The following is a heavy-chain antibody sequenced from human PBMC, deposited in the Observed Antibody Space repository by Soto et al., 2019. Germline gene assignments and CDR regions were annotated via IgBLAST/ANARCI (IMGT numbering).Heavy chain of an antibody. CDR3: VRGTTAWRGMGY. V-gene: IGHV3-74*01. J-gene: IGHJ4*02. Sequence: GGSLRLSCAASGFTFSTYCMHWVRHTPGTGLVWVSRTCRYGRELYYADSVKGRFTISRDDAKNTLYLQMDSLRVEDTGIYYCVRGTTAWRGMGYWGQGXLVTVXS. D-gene: IGHD1-1*01. CDR2: TCRYGREL. CDR1: GFTFSTYC.